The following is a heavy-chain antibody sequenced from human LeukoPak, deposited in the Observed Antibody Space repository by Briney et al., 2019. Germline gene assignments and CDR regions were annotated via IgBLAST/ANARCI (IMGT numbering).Heavy chain of an antibody. V-gene: IGHV3-7*01. CDR2: IGRDGNEK. D-gene: IGHD3-10*01. CDR1: GFIFSTYW. J-gene: IGHJ4*02. Sequence: GGSLRLSCAASGFIFSTYWMAWVRQAPGKGLEWVANIGRDGNEKYYVDSVKGRFTISRDNAKNSLYLQINSLRAEDTAVYYCARYGWDSYFYDYWGQGTLVTVSS. CDR3: ARYGWDSYFYDY.